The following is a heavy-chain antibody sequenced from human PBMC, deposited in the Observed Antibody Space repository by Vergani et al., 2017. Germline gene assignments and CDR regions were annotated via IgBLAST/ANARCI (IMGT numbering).Heavy chain of an antibody. V-gene: IGHV3-23*01. J-gene: IGHJ6*02. CDR1: GFTFNHYA. Sequence: EVQLLESGGDLVQPGGSLRLSCAASGFTFNHYAMNWVRQAPGKGLEWVSGISGSGGSTYYAGSVKGRFTMSRDSSKNTLNLQMNSLSAGDTAVYYCAKANPRNSGYDYLYYYHAMDVWGQGTTVTVSS. D-gene: IGHD5-12*01. CDR3: AKANPRNSGYDYLYYYHAMDV. CDR2: ISGSGGST.